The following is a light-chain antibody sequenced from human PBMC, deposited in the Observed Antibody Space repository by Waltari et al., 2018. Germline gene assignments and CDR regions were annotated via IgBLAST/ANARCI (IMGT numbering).Light chain of an antibody. J-gene: IGLJ2*01. V-gene: IGLV2-14*03. CDR1: RTDIGASNY. CDR2: YVS. Sequence: QSAQTQPASVSGSPGQSITLTCIGTRTDIGASNYVSWYQQYPGKAPKLMIFYVSKRPSGVSDRFSASKSANTASLTISGLQAEDEADYYCSSYTNTNTFVLFGGGTKVTVL. CDR3: SSYTNTNTFVL.